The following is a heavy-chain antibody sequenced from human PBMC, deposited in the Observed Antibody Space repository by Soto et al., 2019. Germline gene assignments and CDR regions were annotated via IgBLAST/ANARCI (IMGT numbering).Heavy chain of an antibody. Sequence: TLSLTCTVSGDSISSGSNWSWIRQHPGKGLEWIGNIFYSGTTYYNPSLRSRVTISVDTSKNQSSLNLSSVTAADTAVYYCARVKFGEFLFDYWGQGTVVTVSS. CDR2: IFYSGTT. CDR1: GDSISSGSN. D-gene: IGHD3-10*01. V-gene: IGHV4-31*03. CDR3: ARVKFGEFLFDY. J-gene: IGHJ4*02.